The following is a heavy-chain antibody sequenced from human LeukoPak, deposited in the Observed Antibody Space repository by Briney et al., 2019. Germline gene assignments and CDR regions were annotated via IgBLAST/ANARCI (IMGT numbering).Heavy chain of an antibody. CDR2: INEGGSST. CDR1: GYPFSSYR. Sequence: GGALRLSCACSGYPFSSYRGHWVRQVPGKGPVWVSRINEGGSSTSYAESVRGRFTISRDNAKNTLYLQMNSLRAEDTAVYYCTRDTFGARDSWGQGTLVTVSS. D-gene: IGHD3-10*01. V-gene: IGHV3-74*01. CDR3: TRDTFGARDS. J-gene: IGHJ4*02.